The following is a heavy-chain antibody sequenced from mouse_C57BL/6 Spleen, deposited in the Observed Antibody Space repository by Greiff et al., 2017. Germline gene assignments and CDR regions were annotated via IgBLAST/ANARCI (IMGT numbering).Heavy chain of an antibody. CDR2: IRLKSDNYAT. Sequence: EVKLMESGGGLVQPGGSMKLSCVASGFTFSNYWMNWVRQSPEKGLEWVAQIRLKSDNYATHYAESVKGRFTISRDDSKSSVYLQMNNLRAEDTGIYYCARDYDNDVAWFAYWGQGTLVTVSA. CDR3: ARDYDNDVAWFAY. J-gene: IGHJ3*01. CDR1: GFTFSNYW. D-gene: IGHD2-4*01. V-gene: IGHV6-3*01.